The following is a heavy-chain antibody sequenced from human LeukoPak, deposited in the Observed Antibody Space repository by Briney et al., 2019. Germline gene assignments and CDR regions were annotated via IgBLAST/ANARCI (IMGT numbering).Heavy chain of an antibody. J-gene: IGHJ3*02. CDR2: LSGIGGST. V-gene: IGHV3-23*01. D-gene: IGHD2-2*01. CDR1: GFTFSSYA. CDR3: AKVWLRSAGLFVPAALDAFDI. Sequence: GGSLRLSCAHSGFTFSSYAMSWVRQAPRKGLEWVSALSGIGGSTYYADSVKGRFTISRDNSKNTLYLQMNSLRAEDTAVYYCAKVWLRSAGLFVPAALDAFDIWGQGTMVSVSS.